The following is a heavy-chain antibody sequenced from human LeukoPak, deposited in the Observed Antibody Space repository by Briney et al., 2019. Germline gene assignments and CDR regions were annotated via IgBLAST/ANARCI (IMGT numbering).Heavy chain of an antibody. CDR2: INHSGST. J-gene: IGHJ4*02. Sequence: SETLSLTCTVSGGSISSNYWSWIRQPPGKGLEWIGEINHSGSTNYNPSLKSRVTISVDTSKNQFSLKLSSVTAADTAVYYCARADGVVVPAAMPGRFDYWGQGTLVTVSS. CDR1: GGSISSNY. CDR3: ARADGVVVPAAMPGRFDY. V-gene: IGHV4-34*01. D-gene: IGHD2-2*01.